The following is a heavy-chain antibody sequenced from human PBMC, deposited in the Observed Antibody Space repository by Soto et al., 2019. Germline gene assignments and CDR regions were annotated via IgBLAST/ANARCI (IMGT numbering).Heavy chain of an antibody. D-gene: IGHD2-15*01. J-gene: IGHJ5*02. CDR1: GLYFRGYY. Sequence: PSETLSLTSAFYGLYFRGYYWSWIRQPPGKGLEWIGEINHSGSTNYNPSLKSRVTISVDTSKNQFSLKLSSVTAADTAVYYCARGPRYCSGGSCYSSSVWFDPWGQGTLVTSPQ. V-gene: IGHV4-34*01. CDR3: ARGPRYCSGGSCYSSSVWFDP. CDR2: INHSGST.